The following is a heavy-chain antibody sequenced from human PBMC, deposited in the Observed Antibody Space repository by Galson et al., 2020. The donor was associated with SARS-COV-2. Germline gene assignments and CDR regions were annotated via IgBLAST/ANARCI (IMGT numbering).Heavy chain of an antibody. D-gene: IGHD3-3*01. J-gene: IGHJ5*02. CDR2: IDWDDDK. CDR3: ARNQLRFLEWLPFDP. Sequence: SLSTSGMCVSWIRQPPGKALEWLALIDWDDDKYYSTSLKTRLTISKDTSKNQVVLTMTNMDPVDTATYYCARNQLRFLEWLPFDPWGQGTLVTVSS. CDR1: SLSTSGMC. V-gene: IGHV2-70*01.